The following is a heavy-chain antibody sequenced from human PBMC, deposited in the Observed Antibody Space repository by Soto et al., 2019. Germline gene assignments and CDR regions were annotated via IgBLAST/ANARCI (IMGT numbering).Heavy chain of an antibody. J-gene: IGHJ6*03. Sequence: GGSLRLSCAASGFTFSSYAMSWVRQAPGKGLEWVSAISGSGGSTYYADSVKGRFTISRDNSKNTLYLQMNSLRAEDTAVYYCASPRINCSSTSCRRGNYYYYYMDVWGKGTTVTVSS. CDR1: GFTFSSYA. D-gene: IGHD2-2*01. CDR2: ISGSGGST. V-gene: IGHV3-23*01. CDR3: ASPRINCSSTSCRRGNYYYYYMDV.